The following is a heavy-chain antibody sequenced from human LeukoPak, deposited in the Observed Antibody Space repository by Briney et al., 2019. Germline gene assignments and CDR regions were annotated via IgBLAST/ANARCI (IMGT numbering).Heavy chain of an antibody. CDR2: ISCSGGST. V-gene: IGHV3-23*01. D-gene: IGHD2-2*01. CDR3: AKAVVVPAASG. J-gene: IGHJ4*02. CDR1: GFTFNSYA. Sequence: GGSLRLSCAASGFTFNSYAMSWVRQAPGKGLEWVSAISCSGGSTYYADSVKGRFTISRDNSKNTLYLQMNSLRAEDTAVYYCAKAVVVPAASGWGQGTLVTVSS.